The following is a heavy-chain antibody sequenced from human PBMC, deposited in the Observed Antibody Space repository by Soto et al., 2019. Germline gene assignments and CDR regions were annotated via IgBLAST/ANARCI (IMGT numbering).Heavy chain of an antibody. CDR1: GGSLSGNF. Sequence: QVQLQQWGAGLLKPSETLSLPCTVYGGSLSGNFWSWIRQTPGKGLEWIAEINHRGGTNYNPSLKSRVTISVDTSRSQFSQKMSSGTAADTAVYYFARGEFGIHYCSDTSSNCALDVWGQGTMVTGSS. D-gene: IGHD2-2*01. J-gene: IGHJ3*01. V-gene: IGHV4-34*01. CDR2: INHRGGT. CDR3: ARGEFGIHYCSDTSSNCALDV.